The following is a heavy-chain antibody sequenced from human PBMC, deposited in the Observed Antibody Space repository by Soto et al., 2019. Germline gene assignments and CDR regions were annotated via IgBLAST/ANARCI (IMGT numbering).Heavy chain of an antibody. CDR2: IIPIFGTA. V-gene: IGHV1-69*13. Sequence: XSRKVSCKASAGTFSSYAISWVRQAPGQGLEWMGGIIPIFGTANYAQKFQGRVTITADESTSTAYMELSSLRSEDTAVYYCAREVEGYYYDSRTPLGAFDIWGQGTMVTGSS. J-gene: IGHJ3*02. D-gene: IGHD3-22*01. CDR1: AGTFSSYA. CDR3: AREVEGYYYDSRTPLGAFDI.